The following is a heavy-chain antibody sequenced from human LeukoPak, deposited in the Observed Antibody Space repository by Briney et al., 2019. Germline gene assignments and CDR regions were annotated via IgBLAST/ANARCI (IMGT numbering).Heavy chain of an antibody. J-gene: IGHJ4*02. V-gene: IGHV4-61*02. D-gene: IGHD3-10*01. CDR1: VGSLSSGSYY. CDR3: ARWAYYGSGSYYNPSDY. Sequence: PSETLSLTCTVSVGSLSSGSYYWSWIRQPAGKGLEWIGRIYTSGSTNYNPSLKSRVTISVDTSKNQFSLKLSSVTAADTAVYYCARWAYYGSGSYYNPSDYWGQGTLVTVSS. CDR2: IYTSGST.